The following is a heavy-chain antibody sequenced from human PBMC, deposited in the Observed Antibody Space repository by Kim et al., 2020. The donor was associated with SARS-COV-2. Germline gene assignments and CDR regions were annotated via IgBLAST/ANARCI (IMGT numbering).Heavy chain of an antibody. Sequence: SETLSLTCTVSGGSISSSSYYWGWIRQPPGKGLEWIGSIYYSGSTYYNPSLKSRVTISVDTSKNQFSLKLSSVTAADTAVYYCARPSSGFPHWFDPWGQGTLVTVSS. CDR1: GGSISSSSYY. CDR3: ARPSSGFPHWFDP. V-gene: IGHV4-39*01. J-gene: IGHJ5*02. D-gene: IGHD6-19*01. CDR2: IYYSGST.